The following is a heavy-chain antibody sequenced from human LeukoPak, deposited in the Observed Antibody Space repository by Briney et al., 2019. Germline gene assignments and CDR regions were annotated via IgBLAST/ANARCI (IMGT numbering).Heavy chain of an antibody. CDR3: AREKSGYDY. Sequence: SETLSLPCTVSGGSISSSSYYWGWIRQPPGKGLEWIGSIYYSGSTYYNPSLKSRVTISVDTSKNQFSLKLSSVTAADTAVYYCAREKSGYDYWGQGTLVTVSS. CDR2: IYYSGST. J-gene: IGHJ4*02. CDR1: GGSISSSSYY. D-gene: IGHD3-3*01. V-gene: IGHV4-39*02.